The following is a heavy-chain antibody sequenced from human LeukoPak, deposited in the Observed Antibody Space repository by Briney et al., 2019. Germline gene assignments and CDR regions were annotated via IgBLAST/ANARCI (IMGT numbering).Heavy chain of an antibody. Sequence: ASVKVSCKASGYTFTGYYMHWVRQAPGQGLEWMGWINPNSGGTNYAQKFQGRVTMTRDTSISTAYMELSSLRSEDTAVYYCATEPMTTVTTSWIYWGQGTLVTVSS. V-gene: IGHV1-2*02. J-gene: IGHJ4*02. CDR3: ATEPMTTVTTSWIY. CDR2: INPNSGGT. D-gene: IGHD4-11*01. CDR1: GYTFTGYY.